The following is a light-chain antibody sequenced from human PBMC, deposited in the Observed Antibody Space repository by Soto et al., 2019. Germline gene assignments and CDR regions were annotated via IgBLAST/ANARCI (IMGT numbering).Light chain of an antibody. CDR1: SSDVGGYNY. V-gene: IGLV2-14*01. CDR3: SSYTSSSTYV. CDR2: EVS. J-gene: IGLJ1*01. Sequence: QSALTQPASVSGSPGQPITISCTGTSSDVGGYNYVSWYQQHPGKAPKLMIYEVSNRPSGVSNRFSGSKSGNTASLTISGLQAEDEDDYSCSSYTSSSTYVFGTGTKVT.